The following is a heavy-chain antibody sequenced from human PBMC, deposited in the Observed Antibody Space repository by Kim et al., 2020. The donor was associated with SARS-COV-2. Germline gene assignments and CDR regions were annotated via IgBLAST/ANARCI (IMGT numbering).Heavy chain of an antibody. CDR1: GFTFSSYE. Sequence: GGSLRLSCAASGFTFSSYEMNWVRQAPGKGLEWVSYISSSGSTIYYADSVKGRFTISRDNAKNSLYLQMNSLRAEDTAVYYCATRIAVAGKGDLEGYWGQGTLVTVSS. CDR3: ATRIAVAGKGDLEGY. CDR2: ISSSGSTI. V-gene: IGHV3-48*03. J-gene: IGHJ4*02. D-gene: IGHD6-19*01.